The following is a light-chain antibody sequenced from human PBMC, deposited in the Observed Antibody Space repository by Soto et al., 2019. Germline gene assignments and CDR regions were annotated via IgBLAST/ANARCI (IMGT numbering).Light chain of an antibody. CDR1: SSDVGNYNL. CDR3: CSYGGSFPYV. J-gene: IGLJ1*01. Sequence: QSVLTQPASVSGSPGQSITISCTGTSSDVGNYNLVSWYQQHPGKVPKLTIYEVTKRPSGVPDRFSGSKSGNTASLTISGLQAEDEADFYCCSYGGSFPYVFGTGTKLTVL. V-gene: IGLV2-23*02. CDR2: EVT.